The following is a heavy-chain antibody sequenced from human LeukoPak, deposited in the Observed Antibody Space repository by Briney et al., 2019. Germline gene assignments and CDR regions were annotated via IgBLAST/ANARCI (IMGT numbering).Heavy chain of an antibody. V-gene: IGHV1-46*01. CDR3: ARGASSSWYVYYYYGMDV. Sequence: ASVKVSCKASGYTFTSYYMHWVRQAPGQGLEWMGIINPSGGSTSYAQKFQGRVTMTTDTSTSTAYMELRSLRSDDTAVYYCARGASSSWYVYYYYGMDVWGQGTTVTVSS. CDR1: GYTFTSYY. D-gene: IGHD6-13*01. CDR2: INPSGGST. J-gene: IGHJ6*02.